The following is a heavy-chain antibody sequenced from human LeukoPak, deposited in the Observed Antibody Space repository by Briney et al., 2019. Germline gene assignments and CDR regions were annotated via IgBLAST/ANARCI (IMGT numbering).Heavy chain of an antibody. CDR3: ARTGRYSSNWYPDY. J-gene: IGHJ4*02. CDR2: IKQDGSEK. Sequence: GGSLRLSCAASGFTFSSYWMSWVRQAPGKGLEWVANIKQDGSEKYYVDSVKGRFTISRDNAKNSLYLQMNSLRAEDTAVYYCARTGRYSSNWYPDYWGQGTLVTVSS. D-gene: IGHD6-13*01. CDR1: GFTFSSYW. V-gene: IGHV3-7*01.